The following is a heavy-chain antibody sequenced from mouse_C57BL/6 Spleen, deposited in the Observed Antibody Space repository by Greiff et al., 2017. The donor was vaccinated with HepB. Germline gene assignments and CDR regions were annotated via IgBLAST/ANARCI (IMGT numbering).Heavy chain of an antibody. D-gene: IGHD2-3*01. CDR3: ARTDGYRIMDY. CDR2: IYPGDGDT. J-gene: IGHJ4*01. V-gene: IGHV1-80*01. Sequence: VQLVESGAELVKPGASVKISCKASGYAFSSYWMNWVKQRPGKGLEWIGQIYPGDGDTNYNGKFKGKATLTADKSSSTAYLQLSSLTSEDSAVYFCARTDGYRIMDYWGQGTSVTVSS. CDR1: GYAFSSYW.